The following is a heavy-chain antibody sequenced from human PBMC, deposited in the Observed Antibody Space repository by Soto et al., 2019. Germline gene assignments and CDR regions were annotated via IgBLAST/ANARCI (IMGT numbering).Heavy chain of an antibody. V-gene: IGHV3-74*01. CDR2: IDNAGSSA. CDR1: GFTFSIYW. CDR3: TRVGGSVSGMDV. D-gene: IGHD1-26*01. J-gene: IGHJ6*02. Sequence: EVQLVESGGGLVQPGGSLRLSYAASGFTFSIYWMHWVRQAPGKGPVWVSRIDNAGSSARYADSVKGRFTISRDNAKNTVYLQMNSLRAEDTAVYYCTRVGGSVSGMDVWGQGTTVTVSS.